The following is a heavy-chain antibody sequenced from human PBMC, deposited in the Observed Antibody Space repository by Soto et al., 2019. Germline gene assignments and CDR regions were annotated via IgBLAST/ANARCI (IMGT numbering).Heavy chain of an antibody. CDR1: GYTFTSYA. CDR2: INAGNGNT. CDR3: ARDLGPYGDRNNYYYYMDV. J-gene: IGHJ6*03. V-gene: IGHV1-3*01. D-gene: IGHD4-17*01. Sequence: ASVKVSCKASGYTFTSYAMHWVRQAPGQRLEWMGWINAGNGNTKYSQKFQGRVTITRDTSASTAYMELSSLRSEDTAVYYCARDLGPYGDRNNYYYYMDVWGKGTTVTVSS.